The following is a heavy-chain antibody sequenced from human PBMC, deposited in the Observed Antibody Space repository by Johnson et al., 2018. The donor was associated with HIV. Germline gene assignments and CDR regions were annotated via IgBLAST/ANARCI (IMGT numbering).Heavy chain of an antibody. CDR1: GFTFSDYY. V-gene: IGHV3-11*01. D-gene: IGHD1-26*01. CDR2: ISSSGSTI. CDR3: TTWGYGIGGAFDI. J-gene: IGHJ3*02. Sequence: QVQLVESGGGVVQPGRSLRLSCAASGFTFSDYYMSWIRQAPGKGLEWVSYISSSGSTIYYADSVKGRFTISRDDSKNTLYLQMNSLKTEDTAMYYCTTWGYGIGGAFDIWGQGTMVTVSS.